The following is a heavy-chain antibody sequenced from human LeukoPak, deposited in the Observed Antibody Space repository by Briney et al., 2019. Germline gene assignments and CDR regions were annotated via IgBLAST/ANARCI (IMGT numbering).Heavy chain of an antibody. CDR3: ARPSKWYSGYDEVWDY. V-gene: IGHV3-11*04. CDR1: GFTFSDYY. D-gene: IGHD5-12*01. Sequence: PGGSLRLSCAASGFTFSDYYMGWIRQAPGKGLEWVSYISPNSGSTIYYADSVKGRFTISRDNAKNSLFLQMNSLRAEDTAVYYCARPSKWYSGYDEVWDYWGQGTLVTVSS. CDR2: ISPNSGSTI. J-gene: IGHJ4*02.